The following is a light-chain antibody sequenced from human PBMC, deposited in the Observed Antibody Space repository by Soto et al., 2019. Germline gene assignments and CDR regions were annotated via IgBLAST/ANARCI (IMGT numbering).Light chain of an antibody. J-gene: IGKJ1*01. CDR1: QSVFSS. Sequence: EIVMTQSPATLSVSPGERAILSCRASQSVFSSLAWYQQKPGQAPRLLIYGASTRATGIPARFSGSGSGTEFTLTISSLQSEDFAGYYCQQYNNWPPWTFGQGTKVEIK. CDR2: GAS. CDR3: QQYNNWPPWT. V-gene: IGKV3-15*01.